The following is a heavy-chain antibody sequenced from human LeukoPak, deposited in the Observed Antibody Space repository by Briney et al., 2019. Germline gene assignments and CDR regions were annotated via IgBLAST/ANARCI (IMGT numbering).Heavy chain of an antibody. CDR2: INYSGST. D-gene: IGHD1-26*01. V-gene: IGHV4-39*01. J-gene: IGHJ5*02. CDR3: ARRVSYRNCFDP. CDR1: GGSITSSSY. Sequence: PSETLSLTCTVSGGSITSSSYWGWIRQPPGKGLEWIGSINYSGSTHYNPSLKSRVTISVDTSKNQFSLKLSSVTAADTAVYYCARRVSYRNCFDPWGQGTLVTVSS.